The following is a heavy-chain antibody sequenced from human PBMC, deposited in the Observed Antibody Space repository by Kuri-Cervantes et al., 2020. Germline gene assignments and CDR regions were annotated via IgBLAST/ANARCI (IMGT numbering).Heavy chain of an antibody. Sequence: GGSLRLSCKASGYTFPSYGISWVRQAPGQGLEWMGWISGYNGNTKYAQKFQGRVTMTADTSTSTAYMELRSLRSDDRAVYFCARPFTYESSAYGAFDMWGQGTLVTVSS. D-gene: IGHD3-22*01. CDR3: ARPFTYESSAYGAFDM. V-gene: IGHV1-18*01. J-gene: IGHJ3*02. CDR2: ISGYNGNT. CDR1: GYTFPSYG.